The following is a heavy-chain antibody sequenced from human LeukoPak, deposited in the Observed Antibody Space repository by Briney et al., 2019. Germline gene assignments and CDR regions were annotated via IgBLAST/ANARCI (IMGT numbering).Heavy chain of an antibody. V-gene: IGHV3-23*01. D-gene: IGHD3-16*01. Sequence: QPGGSLRLSCAASGFTFSSYAMSWVRQAPGKGLEWVSAISGSGGSTYYADSVKGRFTISRDNSKNTLYLQMNSLRAEDTAVYYWAKVGAASPYYYGMDVWGQGTRSPSP. CDR2: ISGSGGST. CDR3: AKVGAASPYYYGMDV. CDR1: GFTFSSYA. J-gene: IGHJ6*02.